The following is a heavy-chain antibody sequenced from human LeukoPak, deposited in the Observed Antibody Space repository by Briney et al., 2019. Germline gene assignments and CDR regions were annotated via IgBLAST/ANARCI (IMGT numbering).Heavy chain of an antibody. V-gene: IGHV1-2*04. J-gene: IGHJ4*02. D-gene: IGHD4-23*01. CDR1: GYTFTGYY. CDR2: INPNSGGT. CDR3: ARVYGGNSAIDY. Sequence: GASVKVSCKASGYTFTGYYLHWVRQAPGQGPEWMGWINPNSGGTNYAQKFQGWVIMTRDTSISTAYMELSRLRSDDTAVYYCARVYGGNSAIDYWGQGTLVTLSS.